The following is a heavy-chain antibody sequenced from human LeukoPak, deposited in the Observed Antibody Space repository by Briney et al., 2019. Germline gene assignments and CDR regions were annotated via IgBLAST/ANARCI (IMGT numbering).Heavy chain of an antibody. CDR3: AKESWFGEPSLDH. CDR1: GFTFSGYA. Sequence: GGALRFSCAASGFTFSGYAMSWVRQALGKGLEWVASINARATSPYYADSVKGRFTISRDNAENTLHLQMSSLRADDTAVYYCAKESWFGEPSLDHWGQGALVTVSA. D-gene: IGHD3-10*01. V-gene: IGHV3-23*01. J-gene: IGHJ4*02. CDR2: INARATSP.